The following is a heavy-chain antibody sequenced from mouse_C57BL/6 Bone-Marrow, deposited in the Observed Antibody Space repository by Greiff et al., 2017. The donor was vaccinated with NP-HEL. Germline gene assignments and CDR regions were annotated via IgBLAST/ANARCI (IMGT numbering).Heavy chain of an antibody. CDR1: GYTFTSYW. J-gene: IGHJ4*01. D-gene: IGHD1-1*01. Sequence: QVQLKQPGAELVKPGASVKMSCKASGYTFTSYWITWVKQRPGQGLEWIGDIYPGSGSTNYNEKFKSKATLTVDTSSSTAYMQLSSLTSEDSAVYYCARLDYGSSYPYYAMDYWGQGTSVTVSS. V-gene: IGHV1-55*01. CDR2: IYPGSGST. CDR3: ARLDYGSSYPYYAMDY.